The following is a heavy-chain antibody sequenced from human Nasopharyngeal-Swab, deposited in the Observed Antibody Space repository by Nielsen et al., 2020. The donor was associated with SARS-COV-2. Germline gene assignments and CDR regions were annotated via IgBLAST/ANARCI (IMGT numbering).Heavy chain of an antibody. D-gene: IGHD6-13*01. J-gene: IGHJ4*02. CDR2: ISSSSSYT. CDR3: ARDSAAAGTVFDY. CDR1: GFTFSSYS. V-gene: IGHV3-21*05. Sequence: GESLKISCAASGFTFSSYSMNWVRQAPGKGLEWVSYISSSSSYTNYADSVKGRFTISRDNAKNSLYLQMNSLRAEDTAVYYCARDSAAAGTVFDYWGQGTLVTVSS.